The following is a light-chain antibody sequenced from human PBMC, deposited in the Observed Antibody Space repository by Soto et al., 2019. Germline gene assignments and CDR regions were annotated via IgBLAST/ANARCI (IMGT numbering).Light chain of an antibody. CDR1: QSVSCNY. V-gene: IGKV3-20*01. Sequence: ESVLTQSPGTLSLSPGERATLSCRASQSVSCNYLAWYQQKPGQAPRLLIYGASTRATGIPDRFSGSGSGTDFTLSISSLEPEDFAVYYCQQFGGSSYSFGQGTKLEIK. CDR3: QQFGGSSYS. J-gene: IGKJ2*03. CDR2: GAS.